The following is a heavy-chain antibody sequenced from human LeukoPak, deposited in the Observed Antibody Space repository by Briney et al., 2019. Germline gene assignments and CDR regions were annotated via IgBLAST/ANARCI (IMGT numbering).Heavy chain of an antibody. Sequence: VASVTVSFKASGYTFTSYYMHWVRQAPGQGLEWMGIINPSGGSTSYAQKFQGRVTMTRDTSTSTVYMELSSLRSEDTAVYYCARVRGYYDSSGYAYFDYWGQGTLVTVSS. D-gene: IGHD3-22*01. CDR3: ARVRGYYDSSGYAYFDY. CDR2: INPSGGST. V-gene: IGHV1-46*01. J-gene: IGHJ4*02. CDR1: GYTFTSYY.